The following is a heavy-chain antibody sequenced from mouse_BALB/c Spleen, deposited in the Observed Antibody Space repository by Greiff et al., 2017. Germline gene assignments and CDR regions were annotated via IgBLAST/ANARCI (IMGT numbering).Heavy chain of an antibody. CDR1: GYTFTDYY. CDR3: ARGYYGSSYGY. J-gene: IGHJ2*01. D-gene: IGHD1-1*01. V-gene: IGHV1-19*01. CDR2: VNPYNGGT. Sequence: VHVKQSGPELVKPGASVKMSCKASGYTFTDYYMDWVKQSHGESFEWIGRVNPYNGGTSYNQKFKGKATLTVDKSSSTAYMELNSLTSEDSAVYYCARGYYGSSYGYWGQGTTLTVSS.